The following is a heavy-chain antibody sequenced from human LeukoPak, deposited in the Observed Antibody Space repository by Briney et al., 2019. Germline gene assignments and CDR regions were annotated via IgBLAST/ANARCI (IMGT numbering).Heavy chain of an antibody. J-gene: IGHJ6*02. CDR2: ISYDGSNK. CDR3: AKDLRVVVGAATFYYYGMDV. D-gene: IGHD2-15*01. CDR1: GFTVSSYG. Sequence: GGSLRLSCAASGFTVSSYGMHWVRQPPGKGLEWVAVISYDGSNKYYADSVKGRFTISRDNSKNTLYLQMNSLRAEDTAVYYCAKDLRVVVGAATFYYYGMDVWGQGTTVTVSS. V-gene: IGHV3-30*18.